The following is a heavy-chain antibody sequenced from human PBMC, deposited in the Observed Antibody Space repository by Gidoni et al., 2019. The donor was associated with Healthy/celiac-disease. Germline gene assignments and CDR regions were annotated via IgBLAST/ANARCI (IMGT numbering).Heavy chain of an antibody. V-gene: IGHV3-7*03. CDR1: GFTFSSYW. Sequence: EVQLVESGGGLVQPGGSLRLSCAASGFTFSSYWMSWVRQAPGKGLEWVANIKQDGSEKYYVDSVKGRFTISRDNAKNSLYLQMNSLRAEDTAVYYCARDADLYYDIGTLRGDSAFDIWGQGTMVTVSS. CDR2: IKQDGSEK. D-gene: IGHD3-9*01. J-gene: IGHJ3*02. CDR3: ARDADLYYDIGTLRGDSAFDI.